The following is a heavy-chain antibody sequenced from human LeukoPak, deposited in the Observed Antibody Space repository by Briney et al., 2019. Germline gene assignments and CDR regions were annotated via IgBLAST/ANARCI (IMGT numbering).Heavy chain of an antibody. CDR1: GFTFSSYG. CDR2: MSGSGGNT. CDR3: AKNGDRGAYCSGGSCYPYYYYYMDV. Sequence: GGSLRLSCAASGFTFSSYGMSWVRQAPGKGLEWVSGMSGSGGNTYYADSVKGRFTISRDNSKNTLYLQMNSLRAEDTAVYYCAKNGDRGAYCSGGSCYPYYYYYMDVWGKGTTVTISS. J-gene: IGHJ6*03. D-gene: IGHD2-15*01. V-gene: IGHV3-23*01.